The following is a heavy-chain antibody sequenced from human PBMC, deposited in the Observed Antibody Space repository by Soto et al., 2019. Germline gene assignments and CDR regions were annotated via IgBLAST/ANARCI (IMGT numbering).Heavy chain of an antibody. J-gene: IGHJ4*02. Sequence: QVQLQESGPGLVKPSETLSLTCTVSGGSISSYYWSWIRQPPGNGLEWIGYIYYSGITNYNPSLKSRVTISVDTPKNQFSMKLSSVTAADTAVYYCARLDYDYIWGSYRKGSFDYWGQGTLVTVS. CDR3: ARLDYDYIWGSYRKGSFDY. CDR1: GGSISSYY. D-gene: IGHD3-16*02. V-gene: IGHV4-59*08. CDR2: IYYSGIT.